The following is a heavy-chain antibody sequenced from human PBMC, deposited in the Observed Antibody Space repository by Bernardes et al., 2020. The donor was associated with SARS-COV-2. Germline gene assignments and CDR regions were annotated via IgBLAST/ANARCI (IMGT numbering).Heavy chain of an antibody. CDR1: RFTPEDYT. CDR3: ATERQSLTIFGVGHDAFDF. D-gene: IGHD3-3*01. CDR2: VSWDGSST. Sequence: GGCPRLSPVPSRFTPEDYTMHWVRPIPGKGLECVSLVSWDGSSTNYADSVKGRSIIPRDSSRNTLHLQMNSLRKEDTALYYCATERQSLTIFGVGHDAFDFWGQGTMVTVSS. J-gene: IGHJ3*01. V-gene: IGHV3-43*01.